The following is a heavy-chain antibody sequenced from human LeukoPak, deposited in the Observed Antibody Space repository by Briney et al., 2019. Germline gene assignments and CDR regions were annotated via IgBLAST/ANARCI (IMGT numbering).Heavy chain of an antibody. J-gene: IGHJ4*02. D-gene: IGHD6-19*01. Sequence: GGSLRLSCAASGLTFSRYGMHWVRQAPGKGLEWVAVISYDGSSKYYADSVKGRFTISRDNSKNTLYLQMNSLRAEDTAVYYCASRAIAVANARGQGTLVTVSS. CDR1: GLTFSRYG. CDR2: ISYDGSSK. CDR3: ASRAIAVANA. V-gene: IGHV3-30*03.